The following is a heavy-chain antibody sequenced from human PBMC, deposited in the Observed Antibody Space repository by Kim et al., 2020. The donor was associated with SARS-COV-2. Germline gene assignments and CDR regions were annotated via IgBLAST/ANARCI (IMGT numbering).Heavy chain of an antibody. J-gene: IGHJ2*01. V-gene: IGHV3-21*01. D-gene: IGHD3-10*01. Sequence: GGSLRLSCAASGFTFSSYSMNWVRQAPGKGLEWVSSISSSSSYIYYADSVKGRFTISRDNAKNSLYLQMNSLRAEDTAVYYCARDRSYYGSGSYFHRYWYFDLWGRGTLVTVSS. CDR2: ISSSSSYI. CDR3: ARDRSYYGSGSYFHRYWYFDL. CDR1: GFTFSSYS.